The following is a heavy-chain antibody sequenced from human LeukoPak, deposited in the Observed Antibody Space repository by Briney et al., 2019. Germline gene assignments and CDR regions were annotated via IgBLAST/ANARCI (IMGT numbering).Heavy chain of an antibody. CDR3: ARGRDTAMED. CDR1: GFTFSSCG. Sequence: GGSLRLSCAASGFTFSSCGFNWVRQAPGKGLEWVSSIGPTGTDRYYADSVRGRFTISSDNAKNSMYLQLNSLRAEDTAVYYCARGRDTAMEDWGQGTLVTVSS. J-gene: IGHJ4*02. CDR2: IGPTGTDR. D-gene: IGHD5-18*01. V-gene: IGHV3-21*01.